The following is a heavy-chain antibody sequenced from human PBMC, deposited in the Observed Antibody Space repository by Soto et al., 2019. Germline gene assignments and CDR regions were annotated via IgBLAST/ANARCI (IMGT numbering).Heavy chain of an antibody. Sequence: QVQLQQWGAGLLKPSETLSLTCAVHGGSFSGFFWTWIRQPPGKGLEWIGENNHSGSTNYNPSLKSRVTISVDTSENQFSLRLTSVTAADTAVYYCARGQWLPRGEYWGQGTLVTVSS. V-gene: IGHV4-34*02. CDR2: NNHSGST. J-gene: IGHJ4*02. CDR1: GGSFSGFF. CDR3: ARGQWLPRGEY. D-gene: IGHD6-19*01.